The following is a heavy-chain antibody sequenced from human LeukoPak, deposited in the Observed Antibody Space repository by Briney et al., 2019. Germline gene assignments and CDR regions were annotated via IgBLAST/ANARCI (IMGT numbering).Heavy chain of an antibody. CDR2: ISSSDTYV. Sequence: GGSLRLSCAASGFTFSSYGMHWVRQAPGKGLEWVSSISSSDTYVYYGDSVRGRFTISRDNTRNSVFLQMNSLRGEDTAVYYCAKDGDTMSGTYYYDMDVWGKGTTVTIS. V-gene: IGHV3-21*01. D-gene: IGHD1-26*01. CDR1: GFTFSSYG. CDR3: AKDGDTMSGTYYYDMDV. J-gene: IGHJ6*03.